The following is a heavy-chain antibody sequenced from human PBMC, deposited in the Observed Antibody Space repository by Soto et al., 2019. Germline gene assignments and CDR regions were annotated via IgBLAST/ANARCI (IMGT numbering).Heavy chain of an antibody. D-gene: IGHD3-3*01. V-gene: IGHV3-21*01. J-gene: IGHJ4*02. CDR1: GFIFNTYS. Sequence: VGSLRLSCAASGFIFNTYSMDWVRQAPGKGLEWVASISPSGSYMYYGDSLKGRFTVSRDNAKNSPYLQMDSLRADDTAIYYCARFGLVTFDCWGQGTLVTVSS. CDR3: ARFGLVTFDC. CDR2: ISPSGSYM.